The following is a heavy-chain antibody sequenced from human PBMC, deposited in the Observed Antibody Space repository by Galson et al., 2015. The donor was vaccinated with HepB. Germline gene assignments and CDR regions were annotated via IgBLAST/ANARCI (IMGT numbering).Heavy chain of an antibody. V-gene: IGHV3-72*01. J-gene: IGHJ4*02. CDR3: ARFTGTAFDY. Sequence: SLRLSCAASGFILDDHYMDWVRQAPGKGLEWVGRARHKVNSHITDYAASVKGRFTISRDNSKNSLYLQMNSLKIEDTAVYYCARFTGTAFDYWGQGTLVAVSS. CDR1: GFILDDHY. D-gene: IGHD1-1*01. CDR2: ARHKVNSHIT.